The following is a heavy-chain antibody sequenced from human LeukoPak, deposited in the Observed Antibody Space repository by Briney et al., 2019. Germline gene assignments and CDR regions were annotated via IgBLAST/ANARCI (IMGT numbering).Heavy chain of an antibody. D-gene: IGHD2-15*01. J-gene: IGHJ6*02. CDR2: FDPEDGET. CDR1: GYTLTELS. CDR3: ATPSPPGYCSGGSCYYYYGMDV. V-gene: IGHV1-24*01. Sequence: ASVKVSCKVSGYTLTELSMHWVRQAPGKGLEWMGGFDPEDGETIYAQKFQGRVTMTEDTSTDTAYMELSSLRSEDTAVYYRATPSPPGYCSGGSCYYYYGMDVWGQGTTVTVSS.